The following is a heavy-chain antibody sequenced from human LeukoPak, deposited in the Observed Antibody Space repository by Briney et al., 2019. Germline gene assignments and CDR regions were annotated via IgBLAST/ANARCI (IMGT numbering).Heavy chain of an antibody. J-gene: IGHJ4*02. CDR2: ISTYNGDT. D-gene: IGHD3-16*02. CDR3: ARGLGSYPEIPLDY. V-gene: IGHV1-18*01. Sequence: GASVKVSCKASGYSFTSYGLSWVRQAPGQGLEWMGWISTYNGDTNYAQEFQDRVTMTTDTSTSTAYMELRSLRSDDTAVYYCARGLGSYPEIPLDYRGQGTLVTVST. CDR1: GYSFTSYG.